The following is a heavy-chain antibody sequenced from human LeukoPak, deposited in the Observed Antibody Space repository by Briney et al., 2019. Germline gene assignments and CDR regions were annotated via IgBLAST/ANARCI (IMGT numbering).Heavy chain of an antibody. V-gene: IGHV4-34*01. CDR1: GGSFSGYY. CDR3: ASYRYSGSSDPTTPFDY. CDR2: INHSGST. D-gene: IGHD1-26*01. Sequence: SETLSLTCAVYGGSFSGYYWSWIRQPPGKGLEWIGEINHSGSTNYNPSLKSRVTISVDASKNRFSLKLSSVTAADTAVYYCASYRYSGSSDPTTPFDYWGQGTLVTVSS. J-gene: IGHJ4*02.